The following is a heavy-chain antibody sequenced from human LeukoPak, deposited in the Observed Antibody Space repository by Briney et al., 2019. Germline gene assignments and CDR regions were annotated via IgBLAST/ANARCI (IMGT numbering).Heavy chain of an antibody. Sequence: PSQTLSLTCTVSGGSISSGGYYWSWIRQPPGKGLEWIGYIYYSGSTYYNPSLKSRVTISVDTSKNQFSLKLSSVTAADTAVYYCARTPPATYYYGSASMGGYFDYWGQGTLVTVSS. D-gene: IGHD3-10*01. CDR1: GGSISSGGYY. CDR2: IYYSGST. CDR3: ARTPPATYYYGSASMGGYFDY. V-gene: IGHV4-30-4*01. J-gene: IGHJ4*02.